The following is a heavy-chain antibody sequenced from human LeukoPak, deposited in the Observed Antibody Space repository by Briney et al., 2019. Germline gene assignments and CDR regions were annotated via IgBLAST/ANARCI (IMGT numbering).Heavy chain of an antibody. J-gene: IGHJ5*02. V-gene: IGHV3-64D*09. CDR1: GFTFSSYA. CDR3: VRSSASSGPNCFDP. CDR2: ISSDGDST. D-gene: IGHD3-10*01. Sequence: GGSLRLSCSASGFTFSSYAMHWVRQAPGKGLEYVSAISSDGDSTCNADSVKGRFTISRDNSKNTLYLQMSSLRTEDTAVYYCVRSSASSGPNCFDPWGQGTLVTVSS.